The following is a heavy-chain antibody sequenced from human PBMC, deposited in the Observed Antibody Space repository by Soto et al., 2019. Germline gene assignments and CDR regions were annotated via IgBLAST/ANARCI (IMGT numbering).Heavy chain of an antibody. D-gene: IGHD3-10*01. Sequence: GESLKISCKGSGYSFTSYWIGWVRQMPGKGLEWMGIIYPGDSDTRYSPSFQGQVTISANKSISTAYLQWSSLKASETAMYYCARLTYYYGSGSYLKNNWFDPWGQGTLVTVSS. CDR2: IYPGDSDT. CDR3: ARLTYYYGSGSYLKNNWFDP. J-gene: IGHJ5*02. V-gene: IGHV5-51*01. CDR1: GYSFTSYW.